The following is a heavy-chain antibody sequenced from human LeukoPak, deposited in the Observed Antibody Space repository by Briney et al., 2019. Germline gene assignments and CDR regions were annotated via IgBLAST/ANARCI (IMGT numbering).Heavy chain of an antibody. Sequence: PSETLSLTCAVSGGSIGSNWWSWVRQPPGKGLEWIGEIHPSGSTNYNPSLKSRVTISVDKSKNHFSLKLSSVTAADTAVYYCARNAAYNLDYWGQGTPVTVSS. CDR1: GGSIGSNW. V-gene: IGHV4-4*02. CDR2: IHPSGST. CDR3: ARNAAYNLDY. J-gene: IGHJ4*02. D-gene: IGHD1-14*01.